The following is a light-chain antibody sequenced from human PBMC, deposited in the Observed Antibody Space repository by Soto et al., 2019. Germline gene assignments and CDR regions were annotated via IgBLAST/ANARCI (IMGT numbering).Light chain of an antibody. CDR1: SSNIGSNT. Sequence: QAVVTQPPSASGTPGQRVTISCSGSSSNIGSNTVNWYQQLPGTAPKLLIYSNNQRPSGVPDRFSGSKSGTSASLAISGLQSEDEADYYCAAWDDSLNGVVFGGGTKPPVL. V-gene: IGLV1-44*01. CDR3: AAWDDSLNGVV. J-gene: IGLJ2*01. CDR2: SNN.